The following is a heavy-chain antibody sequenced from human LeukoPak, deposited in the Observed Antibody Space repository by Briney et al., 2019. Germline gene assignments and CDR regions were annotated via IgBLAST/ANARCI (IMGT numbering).Heavy chain of an antibody. V-gene: IGHV4-34*01. Sequence: SETLSLTCAVYGGSFSGYYWSWIRQPPGKGLEWIGEINHSGSTNYNPSLKSRVTISVDTSKNQFSLKLSSVTAADTAVYYCARGLAFDIWGQGTMVTVSS. CDR2: INHSGST. CDR3: ARGLAFDI. J-gene: IGHJ3*02. CDR1: GGSFSGYY.